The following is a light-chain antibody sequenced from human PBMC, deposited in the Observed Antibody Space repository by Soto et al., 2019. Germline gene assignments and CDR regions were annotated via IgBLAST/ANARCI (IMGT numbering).Light chain of an antibody. CDR3: SSYAGSMNLI. CDR1: SSDVGGHNH. V-gene: IGLV2-8*01. J-gene: IGLJ2*01. CDR2: EVS. Sequence: QSALTQHPSASGSPGQSVTIACTGSSSDVGGHNHVSWYQQHPGKAPKLMIYEVSKRPSGVPDRFSCSKSVNTASLTVSGLQAEDEADYYCSSYAGSMNLIFGGGTKLTVL.